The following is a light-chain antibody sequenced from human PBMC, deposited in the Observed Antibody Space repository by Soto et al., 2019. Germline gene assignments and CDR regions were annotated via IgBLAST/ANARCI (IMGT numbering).Light chain of an antibody. CDR3: HQYGSSPLT. CDR1: QSVTSSY. Sequence: EIVLTQSPGTLSLSPGERAILTCRASQSVTSSYLAWFQQRPGQAPRLLIYGASTRATGIPDRFSGSGFGTDITLTISRLAPEDFAMYYCHQYGSSPLTFGPGTKVDIK. V-gene: IGKV3-20*01. CDR2: GAS. J-gene: IGKJ3*01.